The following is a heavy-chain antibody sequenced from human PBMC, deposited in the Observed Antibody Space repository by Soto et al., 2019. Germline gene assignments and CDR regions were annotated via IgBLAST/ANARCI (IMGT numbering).Heavy chain of an antibody. CDR1: GFTFSSYS. CDR2: ISSSSSYI. D-gene: IGHD3-22*01. J-gene: IGHJ3*02. V-gene: IGHV3-21*01. CDR3: ARYHYDSSGYERVDAAFDI. Sequence: EVQLVESGGGLVKPGGSLRLSCAASGFTFSSYSMNWVRQAPGKGLEWVSSISSSSSYIYYADSVKGRFTISRDNAKNSLYLQMNSLRAEDTAVYYCARYHYDSSGYERVDAAFDIWGQGTMVTVSS.